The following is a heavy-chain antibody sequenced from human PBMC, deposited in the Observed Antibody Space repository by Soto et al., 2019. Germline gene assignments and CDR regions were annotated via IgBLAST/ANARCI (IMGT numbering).Heavy chain of an antibody. CDR2: IYWDDDK. CDR3: THRGYYNSGYYY. V-gene: IGHV2-5*02. D-gene: IGHD3-22*01. Sequence: QITLKESGPTLVKPTQTLTLTCTFSGFSLTTSGVGVGWIRQPPGKALEWLALIYWDDDKRYRPSLKSRLTITNDTSKTQVVLTMTNMDPVDTATYYCTHRGYYNSGYYYWGQGTLVTVSS. CDR1: GFSLTTSGVG. J-gene: IGHJ4*02.